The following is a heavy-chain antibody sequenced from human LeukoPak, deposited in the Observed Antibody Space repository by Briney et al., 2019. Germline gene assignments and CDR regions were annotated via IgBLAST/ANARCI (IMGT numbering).Heavy chain of an antibody. CDR3: TRDLMDYDVSTGLHHYYMDV. V-gene: IGHV3-30*02. CDR2: IRYDGSNK. D-gene: IGHD3-9*01. CDR1: GITFSSYG. Sequence: PGGSLRLSCAASGITFSSYGMHWVRQAPGKGLEWVAFIRYDGSNKYYADSVKGRFTISRDNSKNTLYLQMNTLRVEDTAVYYCTRDLMDYDVSTGLHHYYMDVWGQGTTVTVSS. J-gene: IGHJ6*02.